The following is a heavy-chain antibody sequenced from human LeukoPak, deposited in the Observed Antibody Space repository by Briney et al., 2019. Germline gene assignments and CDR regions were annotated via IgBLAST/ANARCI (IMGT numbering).Heavy chain of an antibody. D-gene: IGHD3-22*01. Sequence: GGSLRLSCAASGFTFDDYAMHWVRQAPGKGLEWASGISWNSGSIGYADSVKGRFTISRDNAKNSLYLQMNSLRAEDTALYYCAKVPIPGTMTEYAFDIWGQGTMVTVSS. CDR1: GFTFDDYA. CDR3: AKVPIPGTMTEYAFDI. J-gene: IGHJ3*02. CDR2: ISWNSGSI. V-gene: IGHV3-9*01.